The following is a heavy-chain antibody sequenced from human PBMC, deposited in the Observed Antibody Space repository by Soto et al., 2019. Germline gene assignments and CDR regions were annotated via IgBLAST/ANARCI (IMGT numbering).Heavy chain of an antibody. CDR1: GYSFSNFW. CDR3: ASSVLVTSTMNYFDL. V-gene: IGHV5-51*01. CDR2: IYPDDSDT. Sequence: LKISCQASGYSFSNFWIAWVRQMPGEGLEWLGIIYPDDSDTRYSPSFLGQVTISADKSIKTTYLQWSSLKASDTAIYFCASSVLVTSTMNYFDLWGQGTLVTVSS. D-gene: IGHD2-8*02. J-gene: IGHJ4*02.